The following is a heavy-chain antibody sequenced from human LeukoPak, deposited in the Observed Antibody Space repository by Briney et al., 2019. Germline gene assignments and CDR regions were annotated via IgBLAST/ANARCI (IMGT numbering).Heavy chain of an antibody. CDR2: ISGSSSST. Sequence: GVSLRLSCAASGFTFSSYAMSWVRQAPGKGLEWVSAISGSSSSTYYADSVKGRFTIFRDNSKNTLYLQMNSLRAEDTAVYYCAKDPPIVGASRKFDYWGQGTLVTVSS. CDR1: GFTFSSYA. CDR3: AKDPPIVGASRKFDY. J-gene: IGHJ4*02. V-gene: IGHV3-23*01. D-gene: IGHD1-26*01.